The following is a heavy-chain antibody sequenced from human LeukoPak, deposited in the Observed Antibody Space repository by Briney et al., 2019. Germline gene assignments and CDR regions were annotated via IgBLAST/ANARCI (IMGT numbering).Heavy chain of an antibody. J-gene: IGHJ4*02. CDR1: GFTFSSYA. D-gene: IGHD3-22*01. CDR2: ISYDGSNK. V-gene: IGHV3-30-3*01. Sequence: GGSLRLSCAASGFTFSSYAMHGVRQAPGKGLEWVAVISYDGSNKYYADSVKGRFTISRDNSKNTLYLQMNSLRAEDTAVYYCASIYDSSGYPVDYWGQGTLVTVYS. CDR3: ASIYDSSGYPVDY.